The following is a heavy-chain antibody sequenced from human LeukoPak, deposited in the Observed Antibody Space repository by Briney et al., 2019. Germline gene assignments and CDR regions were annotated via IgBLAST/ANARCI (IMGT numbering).Heavy chain of an antibody. D-gene: IGHD1-26*01. Sequence: GGSLRLSCAPSGFTFSTAWMTSVRQAPGKGLEWLGNINQGGSVTNYVDSVKGRFSISRDNAKNTMYLQMSSLRVEDTAVYYCARDHHSGALDYWGQGTLVTVSS. V-gene: IGHV3-7*01. CDR1: GFTFSTAW. CDR3: ARDHHSGALDY. CDR2: INQGGSVT. J-gene: IGHJ4*02.